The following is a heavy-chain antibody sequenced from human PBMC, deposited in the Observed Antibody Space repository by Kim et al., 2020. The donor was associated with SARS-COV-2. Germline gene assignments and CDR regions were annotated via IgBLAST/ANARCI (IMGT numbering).Heavy chain of an antibody. J-gene: IGHJ1*01. CDR1: GFTFTSYA. D-gene: IGHD3-16*01. V-gene: IGHV3-23*01. CDR3: AKHPSPRGGGGLYGAYFQA. Sequence: GGSLRLSCAASGFTFTSYALSWVRQAPGKGPEWVSSISNSGDSTYYADSVKGRFTISRDTPRNTLFLEMNSLRGEDTAVYYCAKHPSPRGGGGLYGAYFQAWGQGTLVSVSS. CDR2: ISNSGDST.